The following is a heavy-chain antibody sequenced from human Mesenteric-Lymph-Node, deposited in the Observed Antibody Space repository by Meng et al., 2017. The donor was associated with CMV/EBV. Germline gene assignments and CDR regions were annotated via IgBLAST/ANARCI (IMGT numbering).Heavy chain of an antibody. D-gene: IGHD2-2*01. Sequence: GESLKISCAASGFTFSSYAMTWVRQAPGKGLEWVSAISGGDSFTYYADSMKGRFIISRDNSKNTLFLQMNSLRAEDTAVYYCARTKDCSSTSCSYNWFDPWGQGTLVTVSS. CDR2: ISGGDSFT. V-gene: IGHV3-23*01. J-gene: IGHJ5*02. CDR1: GFTFSSYA. CDR3: ARTKDCSSTSCSYNWFDP.